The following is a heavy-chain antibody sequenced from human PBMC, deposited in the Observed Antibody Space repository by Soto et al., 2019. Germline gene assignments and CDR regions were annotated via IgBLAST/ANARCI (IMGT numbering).Heavy chain of an antibody. CDR2: IYYSGST. V-gene: IGHV4-31*03. J-gene: IGHJ4*02. CDR1: GGYLSSGGYY. Sequence: SETLSLTCTVSGGYLSSGGYYWRWIRQHPGKGLEWIGYIYYSGSTYYNPSLKSRVTISVDTSKNQFSLKLSSVTAADTAVYYCARATTDYGGHFDYWGQGTLVTVSS. D-gene: IGHD4-17*01. CDR3: ARATTDYGGHFDY.